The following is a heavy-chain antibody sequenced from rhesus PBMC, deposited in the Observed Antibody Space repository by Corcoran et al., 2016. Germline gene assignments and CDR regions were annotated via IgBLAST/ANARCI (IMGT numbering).Heavy chain of an antibody. J-gene: IGHJ4*01. V-gene: IGHV4-173*01. CDR2: ISGSGGTT. CDR3: ARDPPYSNYFDY. Sequence: QLQLQESGPGLVKPSETLSLTCAVPGGSISSNYWSWIRQPPGKGLEWIGRISGSGGTTDYNPSLKSRVTISTDTSKNQLSLKLSSVTAADTAVYYCARDPPYSNYFDYWGQGVLVTVSS. CDR1: GGSISSNY. D-gene: IGHD4-23*01.